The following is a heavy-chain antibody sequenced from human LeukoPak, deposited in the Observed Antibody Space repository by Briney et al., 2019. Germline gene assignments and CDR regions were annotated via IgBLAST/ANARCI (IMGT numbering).Heavy chain of an antibody. Sequence: ASETLSLTCTVSGGSISSYYWSWIRQPAGKGLEWIGRIYSTGSTNYNPSLKSRVTMSVDTSKNQFSLRLRSVTAADTAVYYCARQIASAGTAGFDFWGQGALVTVSS. CDR1: GGSISSYY. CDR3: ARQIASAGTAGFDF. J-gene: IGHJ4*02. CDR2: IYSTGST. V-gene: IGHV4-4*07. D-gene: IGHD6-13*01.